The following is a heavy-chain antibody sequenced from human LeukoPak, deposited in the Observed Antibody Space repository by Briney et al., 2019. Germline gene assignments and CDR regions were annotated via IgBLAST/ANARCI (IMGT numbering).Heavy chain of an antibody. J-gene: IGHJ4*02. CDR2: IYYTGTT. CDR1: GFTFSSYAMH. V-gene: IGHV4-39*02. D-gene: IGHD3-16*01. CDR3: ASAPRQGSIGGLDY. Sequence: GSLRLSCSASGFTFSSYAMHWVRQPPGQGLEWIGAIYYTGTTYYNPSLRSRVTISVDTSKNHFSLNLSSVTAADTALYYCASAPRQGSIGGLDYWGQGTLVTVSS.